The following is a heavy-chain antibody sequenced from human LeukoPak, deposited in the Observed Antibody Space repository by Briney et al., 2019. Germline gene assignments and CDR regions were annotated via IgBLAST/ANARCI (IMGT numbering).Heavy chain of an antibody. CDR1: GGSISSGGYS. Sequence: PSETLSLTCAVSGGSISSGGYSWSWIRQPPGKGLEWIGYIYHSGSTYYNPSLKSRVTISVDRSKNQFSLKLSSVTAADTAVYYCASVLTSSAGDYWGQGTLVTVSS. CDR3: ASVLTSSAGDY. J-gene: IGHJ4*02. V-gene: IGHV4-30-2*01. CDR2: IYHSGST. D-gene: IGHD6-19*01.